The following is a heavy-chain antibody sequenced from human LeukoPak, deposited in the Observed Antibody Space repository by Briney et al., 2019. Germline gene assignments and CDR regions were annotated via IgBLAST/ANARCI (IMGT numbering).Heavy chain of an antibody. J-gene: IGHJ3*02. D-gene: IGHD6-13*01. CDR3: VQSATSSWYDAFHI. CDR2: IIPIFGST. V-gene: IGHV1-69*05. CDR1: GGIFSSYA. Sequence: SVKVSCKASGGIFSSYAISWVRQAPGQGLEWMGGIIPIFGSTTYAQKFQGRLTITTDESTSTAYMELSSLRSEDTAVYYCVQSATSSWYDAFHIWGQGTMVTVSS.